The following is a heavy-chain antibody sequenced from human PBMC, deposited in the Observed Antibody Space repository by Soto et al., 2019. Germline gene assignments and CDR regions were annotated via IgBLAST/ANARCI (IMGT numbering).Heavy chain of an antibody. V-gene: IGHV1-69*06. CDR2: IIPIFGTA. CDR1: GGTFSSYA. D-gene: IGHD2-2*01. Sequence: QVQLVQSGAEVKKPGSSVKVSCKASGGTFSSYAISWVRQAPGQGLEWMGGIIPIFGTANYAQKFQGRVTITADKSTRTAYMELSSLRSEDTAVYYCAREGCSSTSCYFSGYYYYGMDVWGQGTTVTVSS. CDR3: AREGCSSTSCYFSGYYYYGMDV. J-gene: IGHJ6*02.